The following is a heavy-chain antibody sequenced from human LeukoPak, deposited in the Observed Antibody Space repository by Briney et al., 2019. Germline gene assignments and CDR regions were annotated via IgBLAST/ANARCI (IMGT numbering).Heavy chain of an antibody. Sequence: GGSLRLSCAASGFTFSSYAMHWVRQAPGKGLEWVAVISYDGSNKYYADSVKGRFTISRDNSKNTLYLQVNSLRAEDTAVYYCARFHSGSYSFDYWGRGTLVTVSS. CDR3: ARFHSGSYSFDY. CDR2: ISYDGSNK. V-gene: IGHV3-30-3*01. J-gene: IGHJ4*02. CDR1: GFTFSSYA. D-gene: IGHD1-26*01.